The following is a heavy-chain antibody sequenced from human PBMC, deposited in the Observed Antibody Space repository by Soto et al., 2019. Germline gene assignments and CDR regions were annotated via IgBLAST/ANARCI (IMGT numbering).Heavy chain of an antibody. CDR2: ISGSGGST. V-gene: IGHV3-23*01. Sequence: GGSLRLSCAGSGFTFSSYAMSWVRQAPGKGLEWVSAISGSGGSTYYADSVKGRFTISRDNSKNTLYLQMNSLRAEDTAVYYSEKQQQWSGCADYWGQGTLVTVSS. J-gene: IGHJ4*02. CDR3: EKQQQWSGCADY. D-gene: IGHD2-15*01. CDR1: GFTFSSYA.